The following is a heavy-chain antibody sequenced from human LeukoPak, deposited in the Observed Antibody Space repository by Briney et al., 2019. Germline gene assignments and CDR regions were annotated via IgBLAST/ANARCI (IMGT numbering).Heavy chain of an antibody. Sequence: TGGSLRLSCAASGFTFSSYAMSWVRQAPGKGLDWVSAISGSGGSTYYADSVKGRFTISRDNSKNTLYLQMNSLRAEDTAVYYCAEAGVVVPAAAGHWGQGTLVTVSS. CDR3: AEAGVVVPAAAGH. CDR2: ISGSGGST. V-gene: IGHV3-23*01. D-gene: IGHD2-2*01. CDR1: GFTFSSYA. J-gene: IGHJ4*02.